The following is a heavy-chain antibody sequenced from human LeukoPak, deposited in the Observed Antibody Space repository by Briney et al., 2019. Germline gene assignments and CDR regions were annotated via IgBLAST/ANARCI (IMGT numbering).Heavy chain of an antibody. CDR1: GGSFSGYY. D-gene: IGHD1-14*01. V-gene: IGHV4-34*01. CDR3: ARGRLVRTGGWFDP. J-gene: IGHJ5*02. CDR2: INHSGST. Sequence: PSETLSLTCAVYGGSFSGYYWSWIRQPPGKGLEWIGEINHSGSTNYNPSLKSRVTISVDTSKNQFSLKLSSVTAADTAVYYCARGRLVRTGGWFDPWGQGTLVTVSS.